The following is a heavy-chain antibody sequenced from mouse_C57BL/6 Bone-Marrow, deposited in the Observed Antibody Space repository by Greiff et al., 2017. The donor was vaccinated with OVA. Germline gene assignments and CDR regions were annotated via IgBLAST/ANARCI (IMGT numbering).Heavy chain of an antibody. J-gene: IGHJ1*03. Sequence: LVAPSQSLSITCTVSGFSLTSYGVHWVRQPPGKGLEWLVVIWSDGSTTYNSALKSRLSISKDNSKSQVFLKMNSRQTDDTAMYYCARHKIYGNDWYFDVWGTGTTVTVSS. CDR3: ARHKIYGNDWYFDV. V-gene: IGHV2-6-2*01. CDR2: IWSDGST. D-gene: IGHD2-1*01. CDR1: GFSLTSYG.